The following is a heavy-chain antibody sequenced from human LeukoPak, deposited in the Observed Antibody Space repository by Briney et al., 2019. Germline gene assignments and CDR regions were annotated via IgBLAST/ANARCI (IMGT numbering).Heavy chain of an antibody. V-gene: IGHV3-33*06. CDR2: IWYDGGNK. D-gene: IGHD2-2*01. Sequence: PGGSLRLSCAASGFTFSAYGMHWVRQAPGEGLEWVAIIWYDGGNKYYADSVKGRFTISRDDSKNTLHLQMNNLRAEDAAVYYCAKVRVTYCVTTTCYGDFDFWGQGTLVTVA. J-gene: IGHJ4*02. CDR1: GFTFSAYG. CDR3: AKVRVTYCVTTTCYGDFDF.